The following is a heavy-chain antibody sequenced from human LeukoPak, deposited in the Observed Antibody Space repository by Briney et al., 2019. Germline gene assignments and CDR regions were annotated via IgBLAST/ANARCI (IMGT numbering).Heavy chain of an antibody. D-gene: IGHD2-15*01. J-gene: IGHJ6*02. CDR2: ISAYNGNT. CDR1: GYTFTSYG. V-gene: IGHV1-18*01. CDR3: ARLGYCSGGSCYRYYYYGMDV. Sequence: ASVKVSCKASGYTFTSYGISWVRQAPGQGLEWMGWISAYNGNTNYAQKLQGRVTMTTDTSTSTAYMELRSLRSDGTAVYYCARLGYCSGGSCYRYYYYGMDVWGQGTTVTVSS.